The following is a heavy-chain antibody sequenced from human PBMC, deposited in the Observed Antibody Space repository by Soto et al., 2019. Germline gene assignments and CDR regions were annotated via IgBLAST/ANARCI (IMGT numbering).Heavy chain of an antibody. Sequence: GGSLRLSCTASGFTFGDYAMSWFRQAPGKGLEWVGVVRSKAYGGTSDYAASVKGRFTISRDDSKSIAYLQMNTLRTEDTAVYYCSRYTYTSRYSYYGMDVWGHGTTVTVSS. CDR3: SRYTYTSRYSYYGMDV. V-gene: IGHV3-49*03. CDR1: GFTFGDYA. J-gene: IGHJ6*02. CDR2: VRSKAYGGTS. D-gene: IGHD6-19*01.